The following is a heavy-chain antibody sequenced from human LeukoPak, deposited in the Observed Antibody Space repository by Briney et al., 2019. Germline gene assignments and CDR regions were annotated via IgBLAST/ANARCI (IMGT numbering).Heavy chain of an antibody. CDR2: ISDRGTDT. Sequence: QPGGSLRLSCAASGFTFNSYAMSWVRQAPGKGLEWVSCISDRGTDTFYAESVKGRFTISRDNSENTLDLQMHSLRVEDMAVYYCVKGTGFYWTRGDYWGQGTLLTVAS. CDR1: GFTFNSYA. D-gene: IGHD2-8*02. J-gene: IGHJ4*02. V-gene: IGHV3-23*01. CDR3: VKGTGFYWTRGDY.